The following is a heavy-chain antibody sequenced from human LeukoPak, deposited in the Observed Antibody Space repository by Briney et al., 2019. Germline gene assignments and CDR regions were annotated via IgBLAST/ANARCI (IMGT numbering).Heavy chain of an antibody. D-gene: IGHD6-19*01. CDR3: ARSSITVAGTFDY. V-gene: IGHV3-11*04. CDR1: GFTFSDYY. CDR2: ISNSGTTI. J-gene: IGHJ4*02. Sequence: GGSLRLSCAASGFTFSDYYMSWIRQAPGKGLEWISYISNSGTTIYYADSVKGRFTISRDIAKNSLYLQINSLRAEDTAVYHCARSSITVAGTFDYWGQGTLVTVSS.